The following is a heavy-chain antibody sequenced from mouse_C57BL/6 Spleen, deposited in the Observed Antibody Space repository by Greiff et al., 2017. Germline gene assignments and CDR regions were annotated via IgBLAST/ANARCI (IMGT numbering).Heavy chain of an antibody. CDR3: ARTYYSNLYAMDD. J-gene: IGHJ4*01. D-gene: IGHD2-5*01. CDR1: GFTFSDYG. Sequence: DVMLVESGGGLVKPGGSLKLSCAASGFTFSDYGMHWVRQAPEKGLEWVAYISSGSSTIYYADTVKGRFTISRDNAKNTLFLQMTSLRSEDTAMYYCARTYYSNLYAMDDWGQGTSVTVSS. CDR2: ISSGSSTI. V-gene: IGHV5-17*01.